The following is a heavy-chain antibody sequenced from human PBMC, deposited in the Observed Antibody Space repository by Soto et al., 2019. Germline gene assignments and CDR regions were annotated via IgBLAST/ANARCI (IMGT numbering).Heavy chain of an antibody. J-gene: IGHJ6*02. CDR2: IYPGDSDT. CDR3: ARQPGGDYGDYDVYYGMDV. V-gene: IGHV5-51*01. CDR1: GYSFTSYW. D-gene: IGHD4-17*01. Sequence: GESLKISCKGSGYSFTSYWIGWVRQMPGKGLEWMGIIYPGDSDTRYSPSFQGQVTISADKSISTAYLQWSSLKASDTAMYYCARQPGGDYGDYDVYYGMDVWGQGTTVTVSS.